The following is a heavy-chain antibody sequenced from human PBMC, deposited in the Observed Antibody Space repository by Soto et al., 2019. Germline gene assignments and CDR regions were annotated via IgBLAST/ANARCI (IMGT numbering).Heavy chain of an antibody. CDR3: ARDDIVVVPAAIRDYYYYGMDV. J-gene: IGHJ6*02. CDR2: INSDGSST. V-gene: IGHV3-74*01. Sequence: GGSLRLSCAASGFTFSSYWMHWVRQAPGKGLVWVSRINSDGSSTSYADSVKGRFTISRDNAKNTLYRQMNSLRAEDTAVYYCARDDIVVVPAAIRDYYYYGMDVWGQGTTVTVSS. D-gene: IGHD2-2*01. CDR1: GFTFSSYW.